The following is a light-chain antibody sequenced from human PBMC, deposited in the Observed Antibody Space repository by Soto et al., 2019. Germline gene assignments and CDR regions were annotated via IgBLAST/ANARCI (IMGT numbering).Light chain of an antibody. V-gene: IGLV1-44*01. CDR3: AAWDDSLNGSL. Sequence: QSVLTQPPSASGTPGQRVTISCSGSSSNIGSNTVNWYQQLPGTAPTLLIYSNNQRPSGVPDRFSGSKSGTSASLAVNGLQSGDEADYYCAAWDDSLNGSLFGGGTKLTVL. J-gene: IGLJ3*02. CDR1: SSNIGSNT. CDR2: SNN.